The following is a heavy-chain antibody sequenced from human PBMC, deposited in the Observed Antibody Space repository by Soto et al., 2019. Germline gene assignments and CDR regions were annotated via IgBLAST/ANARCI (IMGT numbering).Heavy chain of an antibody. V-gene: IGHV3-21*01. J-gene: IGHJ4*02. CDR2: ISSSSSYI. Sequence: EVQLVESGGGLVKPGGSLRLSCAASGFTFSPYVMNWVRQAPGKGLEWVSSISSSSSYIYYADSVKGRFIISRDNAKKSLFLQMNSLRVEDTAVYYCARDPQNYDVLTGYQIATLAGGIDYWGQGTLVTVSS. CDR1: GFTFSPYV. CDR3: ARDPQNYDVLTGYQIATLAGGIDY. D-gene: IGHD3-9*01.